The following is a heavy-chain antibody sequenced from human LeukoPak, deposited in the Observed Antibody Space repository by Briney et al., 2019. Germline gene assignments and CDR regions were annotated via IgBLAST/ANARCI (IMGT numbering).Heavy chain of an antibody. V-gene: IGHV1-18*01. CDR2: ISVYTGNT. CDR3: ARAYDSSGHGAFDI. D-gene: IGHD3-22*01. CDR1: GYGFTRNG. J-gene: IGHJ3*02. Sequence: ASVKVSRKAFGYGFTRNGISWVRQAPGQGLDWMGWISVYTGNTNYAQKFQGRVTLTTDTPTTTAYMELRGLRSDDTAVYFCARAYDSSGHGAFDIWGQGTMVTVSS.